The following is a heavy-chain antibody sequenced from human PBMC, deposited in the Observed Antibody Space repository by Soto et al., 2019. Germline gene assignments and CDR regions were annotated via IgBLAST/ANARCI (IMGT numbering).Heavy chain of an antibody. CDR3: AREGTTVTTRGYYGMDV. CDR2: ISYDGSNK. V-gene: IGHV3-30-3*01. J-gene: IGHJ6*02. Sequence: QVQLVESGGGVVQPGRSLRLSCAASGFTFSSYAMHWVRQAPGKGLEWVAVISYDGSNKYYADSVKGRFTISRDNSKNTLYLQMNGLRAEDTAVYYCAREGTTVTTRGYYGMDVWGQGTTVTLSS. CDR1: GFTFSSYA. D-gene: IGHD4-17*01.